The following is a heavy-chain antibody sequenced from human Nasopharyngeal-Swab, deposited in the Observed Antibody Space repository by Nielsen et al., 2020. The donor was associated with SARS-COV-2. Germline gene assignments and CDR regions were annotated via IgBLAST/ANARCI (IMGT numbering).Heavy chain of an antibody. CDR3: ARRVYDSSGYPYYYYYYMDV. CDR2: IYPGDSDT. V-gene: IGHV5-51*01. J-gene: IGHJ6*03. D-gene: IGHD3-22*01. Sequence: GESLKISCKGSGYSFTSYWIGWVRQMPGKGLEWMGIIYPGDSDTRYSPSFQGQVTISADKSISTAYLQWSSLKASDTATYYCARRVYDSSGYPYYYYYYMDVWGKGTTVTVSS. CDR1: GYSFTSYW.